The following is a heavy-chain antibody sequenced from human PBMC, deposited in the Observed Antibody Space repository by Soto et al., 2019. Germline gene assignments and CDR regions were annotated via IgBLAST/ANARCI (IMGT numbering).Heavy chain of an antibody. Sequence: ASVKVSCKASGYTFTSYGISWVRQAPGQGLEWMGWISAYNGNTNYAQKLQGRVTMTTDTSTSTAYMELRSLRSDDTAVYYCAREGSVVGDTAIRYYFDYWGQGTLVTVSS. J-gene: IGHJ4*02. V-gene: IGHV1-18*01. CDR2: ISAYNGNT. D-gene: IGHD5-18*01. CDR3: AREGSVVGDTAIRYYFDY. CDR1: GYTFTSYG.